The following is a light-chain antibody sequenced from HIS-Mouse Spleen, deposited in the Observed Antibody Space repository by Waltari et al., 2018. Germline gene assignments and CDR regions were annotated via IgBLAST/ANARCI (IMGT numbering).Light chain of an antibody. J-gene: IGLJ3*02. CDR3: QTWGTGIRV. CDR2: LNSDGSH. CDR1: RWPSRYA. V-gene: IGLV4-69*01. Sequence: QLVLTQSPSASASLGASVKLTCTLSRWPSRYAIAWHQQQPEKGPRYLMKLNSDGSHSKGDGIPDRFSGSSSGAERYLTISSLQSEDEADYYCQTWGTGIRVFGGGTKLTVL.